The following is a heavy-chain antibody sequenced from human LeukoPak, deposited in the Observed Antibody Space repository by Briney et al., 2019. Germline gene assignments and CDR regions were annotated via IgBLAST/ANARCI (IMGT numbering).Heavy chain of an antibody. CDR3: ARGIAVALGIGYDY. J-gene: IGHJ4*02. CDR1: GFTFTNYW. D-gene: IGHD6-19*01. CDR2: IKQDGSEK. Sequence: PGGSLRLSCAASGFTFTNYWMSWVRQAPGKGLEWVANIKQDGSEKYYVDSVKGRFTISRDNAKNSLYLQMNSLRAEDTAVYYCARGIAVALGIGYDYWGQGTLVTVSS. V-gene: IGHV3-7*04.